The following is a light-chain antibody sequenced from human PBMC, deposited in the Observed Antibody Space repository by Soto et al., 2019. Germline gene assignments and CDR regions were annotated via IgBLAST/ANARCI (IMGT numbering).Light chain of an antibody. Sequence: QFALTQPASVSGSPGQSITISCTGTSSDVGSYNLVSWYQQHPGKAPKLMIYEGSKRPSGVSNRFSGSKSGNTASLTISGLQAEDEADYYCCSYAGSSTSPYVFGTGTKVTVL. CDR1: SSDVGSYNL. J-gene: IGLJ1*01. V-gene: IGLV2-23*01. CDR3: CSYAGSSTSPYV. CDR2: EGS.